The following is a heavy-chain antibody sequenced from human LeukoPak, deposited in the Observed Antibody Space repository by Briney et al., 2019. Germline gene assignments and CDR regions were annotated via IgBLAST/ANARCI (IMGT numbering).Heavy chain of an antibody. CDR3: ARVYQNRFDP. CDR2: IYHSGST. D-gene: IGHD2-2*02. V-gene: IGHV4-30-2*01. CDR1: GGSISSGGYY. Sequence: PSETLSLTCTVSGGSISSGGYYWSWIRQPPGKGLEWIGYIYHSGSTYYNPSLKSRVTISVDRSKNQFSLKLSSVTAADTAVYYCARVYQNRFDPWGQGTLVTVSS. J-gene: IGHJ5*02.